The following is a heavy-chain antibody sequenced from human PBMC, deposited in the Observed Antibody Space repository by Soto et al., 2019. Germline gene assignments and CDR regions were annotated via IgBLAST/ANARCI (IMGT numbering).Heavy chain of an antibody. J-gene: IGHJ4*02. CDR2: IKSKSDGGTT. CDR3: PCGWRSKNY. V-gene: IGHV3-15*01. CDR1: GFIFSNAW. Sequence: EVQLVESGGDLVKPGGSLRLSCAASGFIFSNAWMSWVRQAPGKGLEWVGRIKSKSDGGTTDYAATARGRVNISRANSKHTLHLQMNGLKIKDTAVYYCPCGWRSKNYWGQGTLVTVSS. D-gene: IGHD3-16*01.